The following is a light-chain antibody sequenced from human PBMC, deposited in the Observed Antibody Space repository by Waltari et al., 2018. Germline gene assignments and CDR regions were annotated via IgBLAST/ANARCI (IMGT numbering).Light chain of an antibody. J-gene: IGKJ4*01. CDR1: QSVHSSY. CDR3: QQDGMTRLT. V-gene: IGKV3-20*01. CDR2: GAS. Sequence: EIVLTQSPGTLSLSPRERATLSCRASQSVHSSYLACYQQKPGRAPSLVMSGASNRATGIPDRFSGSGSGTDFTLTISRLEPEDLAVYYCQQDGMTRLTFGGGTKVEIK.